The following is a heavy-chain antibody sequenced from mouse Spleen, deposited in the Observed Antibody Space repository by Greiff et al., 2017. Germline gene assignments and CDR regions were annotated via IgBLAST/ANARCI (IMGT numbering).Heavy chain of an antibody. J-gene: IGHJ3*01. D-gene: IGHD3-1*01. CDR1: GFTFSDYG. CDR2: ISSGSSTI. CDR3: DGSSAY. V-gene: IGHV5-17*01. Sequence: EVQLVESGGGLVKPGGSLKLSCAASGFTFSDYGMHWVRQAPEKGLEWVAYISSGSSTINYADTVKGRFTISRDNATNTPFLQMTTLTSEDTAIYYFDGSSAYGGQGTLATV.